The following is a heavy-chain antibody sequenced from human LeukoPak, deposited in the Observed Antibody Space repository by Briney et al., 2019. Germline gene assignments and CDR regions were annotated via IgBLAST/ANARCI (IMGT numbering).Heavy chain of an antibody. J-gene: IGHJ4*02. CDR3: ARHGGSYTFDF. CDR1: GGSIGTYY. V-gene: IGHV4-59*01. CDR2: MYDSGST. D-gene: IGHD1-26*01. Sequence: SETLSLSCTVSGGSIGTYYWSWIRPPPGKGLELIGYMYDSGSTNYNPSLKSRVTISVDTSKNQFSLRLTSVTAADTAVYYCARHGGSYTFDFWGQGVLVTVSS.